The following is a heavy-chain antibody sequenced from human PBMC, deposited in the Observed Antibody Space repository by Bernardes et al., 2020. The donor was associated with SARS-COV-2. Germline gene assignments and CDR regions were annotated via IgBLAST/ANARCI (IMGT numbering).Heavy chain of an antibody. CDR2: TRNKANSYTT. V-gene: IGHV3-72*01. CDR3: AREIKMVRGVIMNGYYYYGMDV. Sequence: GGSLRLSCAASGFTFSDHYMDWVRQAPGKGLEWVGRTRNKANSYTTEYAASVKGRFTISRDDSKNSLYLQMNSLKTEDTAVYYCAREIKMVRGVIMNGYYYYGMDVWGQGTTVTVSS. D-gene: IGHD3-10*01. CDR1: GFTFSDHY. J-gene: IGHJ6*02.